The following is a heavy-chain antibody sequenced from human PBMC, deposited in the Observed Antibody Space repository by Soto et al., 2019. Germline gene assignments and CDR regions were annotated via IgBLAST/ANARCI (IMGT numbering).Heavy chain of an antibody. D-gene: IGHD6-25*01. V-gene: IGHV3-53*01. J-gene: IGHJ4*02. Sequence: VQLVESGGGLIQPGGSLRLSCAASGFTVSNNHMTWVRQAAGKGLELVSFVHGGGSTSYADSGKGRFTISRDNSKNTLYLQMDRLRAEDSAIDYCAGRLTTAASLDYWGRGTLVTVSS. CDR3: AGRLTTAASLDY. CDR2: VHGGGST. CDR1: GFTVSNNH.